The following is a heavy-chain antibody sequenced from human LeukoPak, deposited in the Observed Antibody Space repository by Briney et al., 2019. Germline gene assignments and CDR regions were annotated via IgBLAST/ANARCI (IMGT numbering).Heavy chain of an antibody. J-gene: IGHJ3*02. CDR1: GGSISSYY. CDR2: IYYSGST. Sequence: SETLSLTCTVSGGSISSYYWSWIRQPPGKGLEWIGYIYYSGSTNYNPSLKSRVTISVDTSKNQFSLKLSSVTAADTAVYYCASNKYNWNDWGAFDIWGQGTMVTVSS. V-gene: IGHV4-59*01. CDR3: ASNKYNWNDWGAFDI. D-gene: IGHD1-20*01.